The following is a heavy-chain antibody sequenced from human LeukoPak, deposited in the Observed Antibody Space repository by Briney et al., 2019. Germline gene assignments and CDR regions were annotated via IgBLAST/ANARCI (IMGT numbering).Heavy chain of an antibody. Sequence: SETLSLTCTVSGGSISSYYWSWIRQPPGKGLEWIGEINHSGSTNYNPSLKSRVTISVDTSKNQFSLKLSSVTAADTAVYYCARGIAVARHYYYYYGMDVWGQGTTVTVSS. CDR3: ARGIAVARHYYYYYGMDV. J-gene: IGHJ6*02. CDR1: GGSISSYY. V-gene: IGHV4-34*01. D-gene: IGHD6-19*01. CDR2: INHSGST.